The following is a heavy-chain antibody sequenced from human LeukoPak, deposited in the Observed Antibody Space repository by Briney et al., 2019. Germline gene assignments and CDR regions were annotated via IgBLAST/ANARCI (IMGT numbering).Heavy chain of an antibody. Sequence: GRSLRLFCAACGFIFSSYGMHGVRQAPGKGREGVAGISDDGSNEYYADSVRGRFTISRDNSKNVLYLQMNSMRAEDTAVYYCAGGWYFFDYCGQGTLVIVSS. D-gene: IGHD2-15*01. V-gene: IGHV3-30*03. CDR1: GFIFSSYG. CDR3: AGGWYFFDY. CDR2: ISDDGSNE. J-gene: IGHJ4*02.